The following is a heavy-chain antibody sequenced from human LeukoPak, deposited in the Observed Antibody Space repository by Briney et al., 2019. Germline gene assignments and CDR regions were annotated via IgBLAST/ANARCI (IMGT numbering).Heavy chain of an antibody. Sequence: GGSLRLSCLASGFTFSSYAMHWVRQAPGKGLEWVAVMSYDGNNRYYTDSVKGRFTISRDNSKNTVYLQMNSLRAEDTAVYYCAKETQQWLSSAFDIWGQGTMVTVSS. D-gene: IGHD6-19*01. V-gene: IGHV3-30*18. CDR1: GFTFSSYA. CDR3: AKETQQWLSSAFDI. J-gene: IGHJ3*02. CDR2: MSYDGNNR.